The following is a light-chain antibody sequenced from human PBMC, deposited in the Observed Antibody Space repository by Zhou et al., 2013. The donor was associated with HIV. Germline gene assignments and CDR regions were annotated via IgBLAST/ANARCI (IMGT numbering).Light chain of an antibody. CDR1: QGISSW. Sequence: DIQMTQSPSSVSASVGDRVTITCRASQGISSWLAWYQQKPGKAPKLLIYDASNLETGVPSRFSGSGSGTDFTFTISSLQPEDVATYFCQQCDDLPITFGPGTKVDI. CDR3: QQCDDLPIT. J-gene: IGKJ3*01. CDR2: DAS. V-gene: IGKV1-33*01.